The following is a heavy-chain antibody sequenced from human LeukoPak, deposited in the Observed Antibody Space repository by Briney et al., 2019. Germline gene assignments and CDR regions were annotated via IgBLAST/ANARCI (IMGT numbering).Heavy chain of an antibody. CDR2: IDPSDAYT. CDR1: GYSFTSYW. V-gene: IGHV5-10-1*01. CDR3: ARHEGYSSSAEVY. Sequence: GESRKISCKGSGYSFTSYWISWVRQMPGKGLEWMGRIDPSDAYTNYSPSFQGHVTISSDKSIKTAYLQWSSLKASDTAMYYCARHEGYSSSAEVYWGQGTLVTVSS. D-gene: IGHD6-13*01. J-gene: IGHJ4*02.